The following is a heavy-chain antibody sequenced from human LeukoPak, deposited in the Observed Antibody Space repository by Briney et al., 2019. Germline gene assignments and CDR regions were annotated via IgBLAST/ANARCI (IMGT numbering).Heavy chain of an antibody. D-gene: IGHD6-13*01. Sequence: PSETLSLTCTVSGGSISSSSYYWGWIRQPPGKGLEWIGSIYYSGSTYYNPSLKSRVTISVDTSKNQFSLKLSSVTAADTAVYYCARRAIAAAGTGWFDPWGQGTLVTVSS. CDR1: GGSISSSSYY. V-gene: IGHV4-39*01. CDR3: ARRAIAAAGTGWFDP. J-gene: IGHJ5*02. CDR2: IYYSGST.